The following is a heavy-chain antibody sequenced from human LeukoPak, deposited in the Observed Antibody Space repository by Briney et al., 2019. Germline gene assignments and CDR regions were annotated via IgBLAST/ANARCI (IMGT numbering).Heavy chain of an antibody. CDR3: AVEQGVDY. CDR1: GGSFSGYY. CDR2: INHSGST. Sequence: SETLSLTCALYGGSFSGYYWSWIRQPPGKGLEWIGEINHSGSTNYNPSLKSRVTISVDTSKNQFSLKLSSVTAADTAVYYCAVEQGVDYWGQGTLVTVSS. D-gene: IGHD5-24*01. V-gene: IGHV4-34*01. J-gene: IGHJ4*02.